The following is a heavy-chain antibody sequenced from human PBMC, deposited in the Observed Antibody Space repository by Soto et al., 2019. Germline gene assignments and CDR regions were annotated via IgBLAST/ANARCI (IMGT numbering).Heavy chain of an antibody. V-gene: IGHV1-69*06. Sequence: QVYLVQSGAEVKKPGSSVKISCKASGGIFSSNTINWVRQAAGQGLEWMGGIIPLFGTANYAEKLQGRVTITADKSTKTEYMELTSLRSEDTAVYCCASKAACGGDCYAFDSWGQGTLVTVSS. CDR3: ASKAACGGDCYAFDS. J-gene: IGHJ4*02. CDR2: IIPLFGTA. D-gene: IGHD2-21*02. CDR1: GGIFSSNT.